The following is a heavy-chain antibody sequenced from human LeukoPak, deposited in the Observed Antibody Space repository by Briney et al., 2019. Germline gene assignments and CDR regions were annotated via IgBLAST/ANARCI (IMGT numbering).Heavy chain of an antibody. J-gene: IGHJ6*02. V-gene: IGHV7-4-1*02. CDR2: INTNTGNP. D-gene: IGHD1-26*01. Sequence: GASVKASCKASGYTFTSYAMNWVRQAPGQGLEWMGWINTNTGNPTYAQGFTGRFVFSLDTSVSTAYLQISSLKAEDTAVYYCGVGATTKNYYYYGMDVWGQGTTVTVSS. CDR1: GYTFTSYA. CDR3: GVGATTKNYYYYGMDV.